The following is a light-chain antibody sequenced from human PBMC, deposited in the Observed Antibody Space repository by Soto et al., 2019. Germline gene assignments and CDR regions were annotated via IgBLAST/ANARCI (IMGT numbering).Light chain of an antibody. V-gene: IGKV3-11*01. CDR1: QSVSSY. CDR3: QQRSNWPPRIT. CDR2: DAS. J-gene: IGKJ5*01. Sequence: IVLTQSPATLSVSPGQRATLFCSASQSVSSYLAWYQQKPGQAPRLLLHDASNRATGIPARFSGSGSGTDFTLTISSLEPEDFAVYYCQQRSNWPPRITFGQGTRLEIK.